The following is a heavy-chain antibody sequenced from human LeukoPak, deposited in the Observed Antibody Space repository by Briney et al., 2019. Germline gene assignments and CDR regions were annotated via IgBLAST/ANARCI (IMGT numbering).Heavy chain of an antibody. CDR1: GFAFSNYW. Sequence: GATLRISCGASGFAFSNYWMPRVRQTPGKGLVWVSFVSPDGRGTTYADSVKGRFTISRDKDKSTFLQMNSLRAEDTAVYYCVRSVSGNYGRFDYWGQGTLVTVTS. D-gene: IGHD1-26*01. V-gene: IGHV3-74*03. J-gene: IGHJ4*02. CDR2: VSPDGRGT. CDR3: VRSVSGNYGRFDY.